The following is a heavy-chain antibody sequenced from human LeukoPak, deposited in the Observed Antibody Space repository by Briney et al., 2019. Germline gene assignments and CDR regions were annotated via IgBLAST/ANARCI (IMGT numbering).Heavy chain of an antibody. CDR3: ARDRTGITYGNIHFYNGMDV. CDR1: GITVRSTY. V-gene: IGHV3-53*05. D-gene: IGHD1-7*01. J-gene: IGHJ6*02. CDR2: IYSGGST. Sequence: PGGSLRLSCAVSGITVRSTYVTWFRQAPGKGLDWVSIIYSGGSTYYADSVKGRFTISRDNSKNTLYLQMSSLRAEDTAVYYCARDRTGITYGNIHFYNGMDVWGQGTTVTVSS.